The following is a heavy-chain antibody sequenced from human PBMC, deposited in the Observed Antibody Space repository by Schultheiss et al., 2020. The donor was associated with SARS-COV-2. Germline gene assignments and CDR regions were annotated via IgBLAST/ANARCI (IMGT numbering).Heavy chain of an antibody. CDR1: GVSISSYY. V-gene: IGHV4-59*01. CDR2: IYYSGST. J-gene: IGHJ6*02. D-gene: IGHD2-2*01. Sequence: SETLSLTCAVSGVSISSYYWSWIRQPPGKGLEWIGYIYYSGSTNYNPSLKSRVTISVDTSKNQFSLKLSSVTAADTAVYYCARAGSVGCSSTSCSYGMDVWGQGTTVTVSS. CDR3: ARAGSVGCSSTSCSYGMDV.